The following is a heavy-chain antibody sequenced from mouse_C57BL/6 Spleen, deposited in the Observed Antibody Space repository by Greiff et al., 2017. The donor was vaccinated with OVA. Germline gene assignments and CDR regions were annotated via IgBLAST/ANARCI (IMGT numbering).Heavy chain of an antibody. CDR3: ARSAGDGNYGWYFDV. CDR1: GYTFTSYT. J-gene: IGHJ1*03. V-gene: IGHV1-4*01. D-gene: IGHD2-1*01. Sequence: LVESGAELARPGASVKMSCKASGYTFTSYTMHWVKQRPGQGLEWIGYINPSSGYTKYNQKFKDKATLTADKSSSTAYMQLSSLTSEDSAVYYCARSAGDGNYGWYFDVWGTGTTVTVSS. CDR2: INPSSGYT.